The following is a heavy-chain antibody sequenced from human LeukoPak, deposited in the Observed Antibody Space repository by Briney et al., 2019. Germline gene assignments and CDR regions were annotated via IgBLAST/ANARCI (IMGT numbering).Heavy chain of an antibody. V-gene: IGHV4-34*01. CDR1: GGSFSGYY. D-gene: IGHD3-10*01. Sequence: SETLSLTCAVYGGSFSGYYWSWIRQPPGKGLEWIGEINHSGSTNYNPSLKSRVTISVDTSKNQFSLKLSSVTAADTAVYYCARWAWYYGSGSYLYHYYGMDVWGQGTTVTVSS. J-gene: IGHJ6*02. CDR2: INHSGST. CDR3: ARWAWYYGSGSYLYHYYGMDV.